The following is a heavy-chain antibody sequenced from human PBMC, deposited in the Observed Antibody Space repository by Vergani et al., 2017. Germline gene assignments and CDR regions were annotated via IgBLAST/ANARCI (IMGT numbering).Heavy chain of an antibody. V-gene: IGHV1-69*01. CDR1: GGIFNDYG. J-gene: IGHJ6*02. D-gene: IGHD2-2*01. CDR3: VSGELYARDHYGVDV. CDR2: TIPAFGSI. Sequence: QVQLVQSGAEVKKPGSSVKVSCKASGGIFNDYGFSWVRQAPGQGLEWMGGTIPAFGSINYAQKFQDGVSMIADASTRTVYMELRSLRAEDTAVYYCVSGELYARDHYGVDVWGRGTTVTVSS.